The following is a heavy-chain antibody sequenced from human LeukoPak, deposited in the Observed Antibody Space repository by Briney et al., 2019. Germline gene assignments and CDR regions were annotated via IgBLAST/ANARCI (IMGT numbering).Heavy chain of an antibody. Sequence: GGSLRLSCAASGFTFSSCAMSWVRQAPGKGLEWVSAISGSGGSTHYADSVKGRFTISRDNSKNTLYLQMNSLRAEDTAVYYCAKPLYYYDSSGPYQGFDYWGQGTLVTVSS. D-gene: IGHD3-22*01. V-gene: IGHV3-23*01. CDR3: AKPLYYYDSSGPYQGFDY. CDR2: ISGSGGST. J-gene: IGHJ4*02. CDR1: GFTFSSCA.